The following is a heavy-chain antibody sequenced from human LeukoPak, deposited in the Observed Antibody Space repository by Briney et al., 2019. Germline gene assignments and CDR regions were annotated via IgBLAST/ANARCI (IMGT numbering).Heavy chain of an antibody. Sequence: KPGESLKISCKGSGYSFTSYWIAWVRQMPGKGLEWMGIIYPGDSYTTYSPSFQGQVTISADKSISTAYLQWRSLKASDTAMYYCARRTGSDALDIWGQGTMVTVSS. D-gene: IGHD3-10*01. CDR2: IYPGDSYT. CDR3: ARRTGSDALDI. J-gene: IGHJ3*02. CDR1: GYSFTSYW. V-gene: IGHV5-51*01.